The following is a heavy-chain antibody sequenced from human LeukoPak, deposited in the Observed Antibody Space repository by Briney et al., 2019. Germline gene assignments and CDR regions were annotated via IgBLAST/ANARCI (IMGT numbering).Heavy chain of an antibody. CDR1: GYSLSSGYY. CDR2: IYHSGRT. Sequence: SETLSLTCTVSGYSLSSGYYWGWIRQPPGKGLEWIGSIYHSGRTYYNPSLKSRINISVDTSKNQFSLKLSSVTAADTAMYYCATTGYYYDSSPSWGQGTLVTVSS. V-gene: IGHV4-38-2*02. J-gene: IGHJ5*02. CDR3: ATTGYYYDSSPS. D-gene: IGHD3-22*01.